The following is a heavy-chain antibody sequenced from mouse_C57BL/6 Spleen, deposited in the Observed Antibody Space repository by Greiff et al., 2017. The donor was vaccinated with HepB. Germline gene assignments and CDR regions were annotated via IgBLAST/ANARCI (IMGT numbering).Heavy chain of an antibody. CDR2: ISNGGGST. D-gene: IGHD1-1*01. V-gene: IGHV5-12*01. CDR1: GFTFSDYY. CDR3: ARQRYYGSRSAWFAY. Sequence: EVHLVESGGGLVQPGGSLKLSCAASGFTFSDYYMYWVRQTPEKRLEWVAYISNGGGSTYYPDTVKGRFTISRDNAKNTLYLQMSRLKSEDTAMYYCARQRYYGSRSAWFAYWGQGTLVTVSA. J-gene: IGHJ3*01.